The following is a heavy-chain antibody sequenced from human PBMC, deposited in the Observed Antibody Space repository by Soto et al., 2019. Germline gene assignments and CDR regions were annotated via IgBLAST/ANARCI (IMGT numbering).Heavy chain of an antibody. Sequence: EVQLVESGGGLVKPGGSLRLSCAASGFTCSSYSMNWVRQAPGKGLEWVSSISSSSSYIYYADSVKGRFTISRDNAKNSLYLQMNSLRAEDTAVYYCARDHRNYYASSGTHYYFDYWGQGTLVTVSS. D-gene: IGHD3-22*01. CDR1: GFTCSSYS. CDR2: ISSSSSYI. V-gene: IGHV3-21*01. J-gene: IGHJ4*02. CDR3: ARDHRNYYASSGTHYYFDY.